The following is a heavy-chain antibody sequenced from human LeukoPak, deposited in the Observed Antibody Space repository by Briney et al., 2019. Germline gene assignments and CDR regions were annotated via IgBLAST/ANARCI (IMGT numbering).Heavy chain of an antibody. CDR3: ARSDSLFEAAAGTGY. CDR1: GGSMSSYY. V-gene: IGHV4-59*08. CDR2: IYYSGST. D-gene: IGHD6-13*01. J-gene: IGHJ4*02. Sequence: SETLSLTCTVSGGSMSSYYWSWIRQPPGKGLEWIGYIYYSGSTNYNPSLKSRVTISVDTSKNQFSLKLSSVTAADTAVYYCARSDSLFEAAAGTGYWGQGTLVTVSS.